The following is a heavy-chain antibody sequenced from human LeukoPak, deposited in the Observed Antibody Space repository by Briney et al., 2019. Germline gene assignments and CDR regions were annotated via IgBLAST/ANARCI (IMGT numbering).Heavy chain of an antibody. J-gene: IGHJ6*03. CDR2: INHSGST. V-gene: IGHV4-34*01. Sequence: KSSETLSLTCAVYGGSFSGYYWSWIRQPPGRGLEWIGEINHSGSTNYNPSLKSRVTISVDTSKNQFSLKLNSVTAADTAVYYCASTVVPAAIYSYYYYYMDVWGKGATVTVSS. D-gene: IGHD2-2*01. CDR3: ASTVVPAAIYSYYYYYMDV. CDR1: GGSFSGYY.